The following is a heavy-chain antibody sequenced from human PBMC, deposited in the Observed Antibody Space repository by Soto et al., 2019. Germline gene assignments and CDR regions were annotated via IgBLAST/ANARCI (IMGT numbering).Heavy chain of an antibody. D-gene: IGHD1-26*01. CDR3: ARPIVGATTGFDY. Sequence: SVKVSCKTSGFTFSSSAVHWVRQARGHRLQWIGWIDVGSANANYAQMLQERVTISRDMSTSTAYMELSSLRPEDTAVYYCARPIVGATTGFDYWGQGTLVTVSS. CDR2: IDVGSANA. CDR1: GFTFSSSA. V-gene: IGHV1-58*01. J-gene: IGHJ4*02.